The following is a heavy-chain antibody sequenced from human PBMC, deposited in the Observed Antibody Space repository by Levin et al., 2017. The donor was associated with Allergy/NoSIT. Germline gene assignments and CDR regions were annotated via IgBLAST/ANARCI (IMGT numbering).Heavy chain of an antibody. D-gene: IGHD3-10*01. J-gene: IGHJ4*02. V-gene: IGHV3-11*05. CDR2: ISRGNSYT. CDR1: GFIVSDSY. CDR3: ARGRVPNDY. Sequence: PSETLSLTCAASGFIVSDSYMSWIRQAPGKGLEWVSYISRGNSYTNYLDSVKGRFTISRDHAKHSLYLQMNSLRAEDTAIYYCARGRVPNDYWGQGTLVTVSS.